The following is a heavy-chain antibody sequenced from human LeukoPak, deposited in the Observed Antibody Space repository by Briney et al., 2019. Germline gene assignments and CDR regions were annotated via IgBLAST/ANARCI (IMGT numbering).Heavy chain of an antibody. D-gene: IGHD6-19*01. CDR2: ISWNSGSI. J-gene: IGHJ4*02. CDR3: AKATPGIAVAGSFDY. V-gene: IGHV3-9*03. CDR1: GFIFDDYA. Sequence: GRSLRLSCAASGFIFDDYAMHWVRQAPGKGLEWVSGISWNSGSIGYADSVKGRFTISRDNAKNSLYLQMNSLRAEDMALYYCAKATPGIAVAGSFDYWGQGTLVTVSS.